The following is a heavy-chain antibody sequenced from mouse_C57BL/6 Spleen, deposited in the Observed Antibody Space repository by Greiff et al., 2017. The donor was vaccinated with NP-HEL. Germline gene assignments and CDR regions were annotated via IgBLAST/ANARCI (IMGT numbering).Heavy chain of an antibody. CDR2: IYPRDGST. V-gene: IGHV1-85*01. Sequence: VQVVESGPELVKPGASVKLSCKASGYTFTSYDINWVKQRPGQGLEWIGWIYPRDGSTKYNEKFKGKATLTVDTSSSTAYMELHSLTSEDSAVYFCARIYGYDGGDAMDYWGQGTSVTVSS. D-gene: IGHD2-2*01. CDR3: ARIYGYDGGDAMDY. CDR1: GYTFTSYD. J-gene: IGHJ4*01.